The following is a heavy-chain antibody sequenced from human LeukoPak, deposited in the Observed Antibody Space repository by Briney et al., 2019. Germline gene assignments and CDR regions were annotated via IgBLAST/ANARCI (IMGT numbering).Heavy chain of an antibody. D-gene: IGHD3-10*01. CDR3: VSAIRGSPIDY. Sequence: GGSLKLSCAASGFSFSNYWMGWVRQAPGKGLACVANIKTDASETYYVDSVKGRFTISRDNAKNSLFLQMNSLRAEDTAIYYCVSAIRGSPIDYWGQGTLVSVPS. V-gene: IGHV3-7*01. J-gene: IGHJ4*02. CDR2: IKTDASET. CDR1: GFSFSNYW.